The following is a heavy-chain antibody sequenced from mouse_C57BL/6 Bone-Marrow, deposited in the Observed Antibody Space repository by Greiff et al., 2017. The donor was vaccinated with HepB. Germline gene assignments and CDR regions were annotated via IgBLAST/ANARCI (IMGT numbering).Heavy chain of an antibody. J-gene: IGHJ2*01. D-gene: IGHD1-1*01. V-gene: IGHV5-6*01. CDR2: ISSGGSYT. CDR3: ASHNTVVDSFAY. Sequence: EVHLVESGGDLVKPGGSLKLSCAASGFTFSSYGMSWVRQTPDKRLEWVATISSGGSYTYYPDSVKGRFTISRDNAKNTLYLQMSSLKSEDTAMYYCASHNTVVDSFAYWGQGNTITASS. CDR1: GFTFSSYG.